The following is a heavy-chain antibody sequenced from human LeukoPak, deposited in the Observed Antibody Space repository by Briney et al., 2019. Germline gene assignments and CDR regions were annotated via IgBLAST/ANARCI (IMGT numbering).Heavy chain of an antibody. D-gene: IGHD3-22*01. J-gene: IGHJ4*02. V-gene: IGHV3-21*01. CDR1: GFTFSSYS. CDR3: AMFPSSGYAGDYNDY. CDR2: ISSSSSYI. Sequence: GGSLRLSCAASGFTFSSYSMNWVRQAPGKGLERVSSISSSSSYIYYADSVKGRFTISRDNAKNSLYLQMNSLRAEDAAVYYCAMFPSSGYAGDYNDYWGQGTLVTVSS.